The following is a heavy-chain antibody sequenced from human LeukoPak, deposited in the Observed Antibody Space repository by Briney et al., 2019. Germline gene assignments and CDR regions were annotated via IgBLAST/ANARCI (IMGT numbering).Heavy chain of an antibody. D-gene: IGHD6-19*01. J-gene: IGHJ6*02. Sequence: PGGSLRLSCAASGFTFRSYAMHWVRQPPGKGLEWIGEINHSGTTNYNPSLKSRVTISLDTSKNQFFLKVSSVTAADTAVYYCARGLKKGSGWIREGFGMDVWGQGTTVTVSS. CDR1: GFTFRSYA. V-gene: IGHV4-34*01. CDR3: ARGLKKGSGWIREGFGMDV. CDR2: INHSGTT.